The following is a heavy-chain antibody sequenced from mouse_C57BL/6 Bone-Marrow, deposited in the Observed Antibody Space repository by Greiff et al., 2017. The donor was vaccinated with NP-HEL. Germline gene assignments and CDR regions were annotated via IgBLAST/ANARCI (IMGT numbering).Heavy chain of an antibody. CDR2: IYPRSGNT. CDR1: GYTFTSYG. V-gene: IGHV1-81*01. J-gene: IGHJ2*01. Sequence: VKLLESGAELARPGASVKLSCKASGYTFTSYGISWVKQRTGQGLEWIGEIYPRSGNTYYNEKFKGKATLTADKSSSTAYMELRSLTSEDSAVYFCARSVITTVVGYWGQGTTLTVSS. CDR3: ARSVITTVVGY. D-gene: IGHD1-1*01.